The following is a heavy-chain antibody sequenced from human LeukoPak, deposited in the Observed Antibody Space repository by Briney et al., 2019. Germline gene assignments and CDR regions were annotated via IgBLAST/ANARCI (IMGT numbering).Heavy chain of an antibody. J-gene: IGHJ4*02. V-gene: IGHV4-59*08. Sequence: SETLSLTCTVSGGSISSYYWSWIRQPPGKGLEWIGYIYYSGSTNYNPSLKSRVTISVYTSKTQSSLKLSSVTAADTAVYYCARHFSCSNTSCYAPPSYWGQGTLVTVSS. D-gene: IGHD2-2*01. CDR3: ARHFSCSNTSCYAPPSY. CDR1: GGSISSYY. CDR2: IYYSGST.